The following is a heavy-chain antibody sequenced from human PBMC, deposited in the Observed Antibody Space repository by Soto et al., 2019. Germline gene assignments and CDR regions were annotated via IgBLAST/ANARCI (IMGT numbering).Heavy chain of an antibody. V-gene: IGHV4-31*03. CDR2: IYYSGST. D-gene: IGHD3-3*01. CDR1: GGSISSGGYY. J-gene: IGHJ5*02. CDR3: ARGRHDGWFDP. Sequence: SETLSLTCTVSGGSISSGGYYWSWIRQHPGKGLEWIGYIYYSGSTYYNPSLKSRVTISVDTSKNQFSLKLSSVTAADTAVYYCARGRHDGWFDPWGQGTLVTVSS.